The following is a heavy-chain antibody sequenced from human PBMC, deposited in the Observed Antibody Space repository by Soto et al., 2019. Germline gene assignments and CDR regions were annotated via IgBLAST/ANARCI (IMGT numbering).Heavy chain of an antibody. CDR1: GFTFSSYG. V-gene: IGHV3-30*18. CDR3: AKEGGYYGSGSYSVGENYYGMDV. CDR2: ISYDGSNK. D-gene: IGHD3-10*01. Sequence: QVQLVESGGGAVQPGRSLRLSCAASGFTFSSYGMHWVRQAPGKGLEWVAVISYDGSNKYYADSVKGRFTISRDNSKNTLYLQMNSLRAEDTAVYYCAKEGGYYGSGSYSVGENYYGMDVWGQGTTVTVSS. J-gene: IGHJ6*02.